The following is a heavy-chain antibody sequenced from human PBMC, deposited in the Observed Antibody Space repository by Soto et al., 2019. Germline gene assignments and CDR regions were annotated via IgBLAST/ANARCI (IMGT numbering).Heavy chain of an antibody. D-gene: IGHD3-10*01. CDR2: IDNTGGT. Sequence: QVQLQESGPGLVKPSGTLSLTCSVSGDFISSHKWSWIRRPPGKGLEWIGYIDNTGGTSYNPSLASRVTXXVXRXXKQCALWLRSVTAADTAVYYCVRQGIGHLHGLVDVWGPGTTVIVS. CDR3: VRQGIGHLHGLVDV. CDR1: GDFISSHK. V-gene: IGHV4-59*08. J-gene: IGHJ6*02.